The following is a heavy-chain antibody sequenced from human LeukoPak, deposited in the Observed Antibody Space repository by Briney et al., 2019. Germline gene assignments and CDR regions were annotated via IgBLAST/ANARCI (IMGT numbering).Heavy chain of an antibody. CDR2: MNPNSGNT. CDR1: GYTFTSYG. V-gene: IGHV1-8*02. D-gene: IGHD6-13*01. CDR3: ARARTRYSSSWSLFPGY. J-gene: IGHJ4*02. Sequence: GASVKVSCKASGYTFTSYGVNWVRQATGQGLEWMGRMNPNSGNTGYAQKFQGRVTMTRNTSISTAYMELSSLRSEDTAVYYCARARTRYSSSWSLFPGYWGQGTLVTVSS.